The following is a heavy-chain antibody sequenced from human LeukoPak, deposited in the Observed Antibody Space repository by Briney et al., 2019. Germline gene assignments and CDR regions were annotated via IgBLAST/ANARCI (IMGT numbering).Heavy chain of an antibody. CDR1: GFTFSSYW. V-gene: IGHV3-7*01. D-gene: IGHD2-2*01. CDR2: IKQDGREE. Sequence: GGSLRLSCAASGFTFSSYWMSGVRQAPGKGLEWVANIKQDGREEYYVDSVKGRFTISRDNAKNSPYLQMNSLRAEDTAVYYCARDDCSSISCYHNWFDPWGQGTLVTVSS. J-gene: IGHJ5*02. CDR3: ARDDCSSISCYHNWFDP.